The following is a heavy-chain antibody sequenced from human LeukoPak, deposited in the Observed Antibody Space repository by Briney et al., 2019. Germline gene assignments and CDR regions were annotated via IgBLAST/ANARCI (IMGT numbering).Heavy chain of an antibody. Sequence: GGSLRLSCAASGFTFSSYWMHWVRQAPGKGLVWVSRVNSDGSSTVYADSVKGRFTISRDNSKNTLYLQMNSLRAEDTAVYYCAKVAVVVVVPAAIRWFDPWGQGTLVTVSS. J-gene: IGHJ5*02. CDR1: GFTFSSYW. V-gene: IGHV3-74*01. CDR3: AKVAVVVVVPAAIRWFDP. D-gene: IGHD2-2*02. CDR2: VNSDGSST.